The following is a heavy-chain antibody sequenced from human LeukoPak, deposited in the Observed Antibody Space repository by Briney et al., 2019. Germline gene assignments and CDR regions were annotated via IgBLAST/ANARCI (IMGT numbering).Heavy chain of an antibody. Sequence: KPSETLSLTCTVSGGSISTSNYYWGWIRQPPGKGLEWIGNIFYSGSTYYSPSLRSRVTISLDTSRNQFSLKLNSVTAADTAVYYCARGRGIGGIAAPRGLDYWGQGTLVTVSS. D-gene: IGHD6-6*01. CDR1: GGSISTSNYY. V-gene: IGHV4-39*07. CDR2: IFYSGST. J-gene: IGHJ4*02. CDR3: ARGRGIGGIAAPRGLDY.